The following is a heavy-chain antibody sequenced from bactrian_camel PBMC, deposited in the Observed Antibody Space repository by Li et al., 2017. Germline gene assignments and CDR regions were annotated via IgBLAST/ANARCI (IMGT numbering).Heavy chain of an antibody. V-gene: IGHV3S53*01. D-gene: IGHD2*01. J-gene: IGHJ4*01. CDR1: IRTFNLYA. Sequence: HVQLVESGGGSVQAGGSLRLSCAAETSIRTFNLYAMGWFRQAPGEEREGVAHIVWGGSPNYADSVKGRFTISRDNAKNTLYLQLNSLKPEDTAMYYCTKCPLRGSYTDTFKYRGQGTQVTVS. CDR2: IVWGGSP. CDR3: TKCPLRGSYTDTFKY.